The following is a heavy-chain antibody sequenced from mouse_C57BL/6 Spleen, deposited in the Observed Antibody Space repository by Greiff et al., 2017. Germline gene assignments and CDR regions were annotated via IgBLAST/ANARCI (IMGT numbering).Heavy chain of an antibody. CDR3: ASQWDDYGSGDYMDY. D-gene: IGHD1-1*01. V-gene: IGHV3-6*01. CDR2: ISYDGCN. CDR1: GYSITSCSF. J-gene: IGHJ2*02. Sequence: EVKLMESGPGLVKPSQSLSLSCSATGYSITSCSFWNCLRQFPGNILEWMGYISYDGCNNYNPSLKNRISITRDTSKNQFCLKLKSVTTEDTATEYCASQWDDYGSGDYMDYWGQGTSLTVSS.